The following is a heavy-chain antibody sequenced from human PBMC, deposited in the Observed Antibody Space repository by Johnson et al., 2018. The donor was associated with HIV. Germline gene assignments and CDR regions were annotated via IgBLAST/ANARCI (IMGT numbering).Heavy chain of an antibody. V-gene: IGHV3-30*03. D-gene: IGHD6-13*01. J-gene: IGHJ3*02. Sequence: QVQLVESGGGVVQPGRSLRLSCAASGFTFSSYGMHWVRQAPGKGLEWVAVLSYDGSNKYYADSVKGRFTISRDNSKNTLYLQVNSLRAEDTAVYYCARERSYSSSWYPVDAFDIWGQGTMVTVSS. CDR2: LSYDGSNK. CDR3: ARERSYSSSWYPVDAFDI. CDR1: GFTFSSYG.